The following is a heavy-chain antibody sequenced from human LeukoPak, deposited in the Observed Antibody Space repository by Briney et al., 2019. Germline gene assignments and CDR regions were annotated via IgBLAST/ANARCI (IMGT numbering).Heavy chain of an antibody. D-gene: IGHD3-3*01. CDR1: GGSFSGYY. CDR2: INHSGST. CDR3: ARIRITIFGVVINGFDY. Sequence: SETLSLTCAVYGGSFSGYYWSWIRQPPGKGLEWIGEINHSGSTNYNPSLKSRVTISVDTSKNQFSLKLSSVTAADTAVYYCARIRITIFGVVINGFDYWGQGTLVTVSS. V-gene: IGHV4-34*01. J-gene: IGHJ4*02.